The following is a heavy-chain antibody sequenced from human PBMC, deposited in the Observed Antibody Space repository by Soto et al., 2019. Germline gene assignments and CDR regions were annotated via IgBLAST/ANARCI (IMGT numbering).Heavy chain of an antibody. Sequence: QVQLVQSGAEVKKPGASVKFSCKASGYTFTSYGISWVRQAPGQGLGWLGWIGAYNGNTNYAQKLKGRVTMTTDTATSTAYMELRSLRSDDTAVYYCARDRKVLTGPGSLYGMDVWGQGTTVPGS. CDR2: IGAYNGNT. CDR1: GYTFTSYG. J-gene: IGHJ6*02. D-gene: IGHD3-9*01. CDR3: ARDRKVLTGPGSLYGMDV. V-gene: IGHV1-18*01.